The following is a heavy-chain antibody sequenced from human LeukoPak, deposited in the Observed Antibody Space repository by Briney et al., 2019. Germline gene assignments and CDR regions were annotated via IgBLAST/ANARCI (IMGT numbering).Heavy chain of an antibody. D-gene: IGHD3-22*01. Sequence: SETLSLTCTVSGGSISSSSYYWGWIRQPPGKGLEWIGSIYYSGSTYYNPSLKSRVTISVDTSKNQFSLKLSSVTAADTAVYYCARLPYDSSGFFDYWGQGTLVTVSS. J-gene: IGHJ4*02. V-gene: IGHV4-39*01. CDR2: IYYSGST. CDR1: GGSISSSSYY. CDR3: ARLPYDSSGFFDY.